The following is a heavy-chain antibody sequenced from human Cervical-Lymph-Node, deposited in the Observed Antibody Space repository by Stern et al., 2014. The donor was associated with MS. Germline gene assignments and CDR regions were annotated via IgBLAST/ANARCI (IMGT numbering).Heavy chain of an antibody. CDR1: GFTFDECA. D-gene: IGHD3-16*02. CDR2: ISWNSNNI. J-gene: IGHJ4*02. Sequence: EVQLVESGGGSVQPGRTLRLSCAASGFTFDECAMHWVRQAPGKGLGWVSGISWNSNNIGYADSVRGRFTISRDNAKNSLYLQMNGLRPEDTALYYCAKDISERHYYFDSWGEGTLVTVSS. CDR3: AKDISERHYYFDS. V-gene: IGHV3-9*01.